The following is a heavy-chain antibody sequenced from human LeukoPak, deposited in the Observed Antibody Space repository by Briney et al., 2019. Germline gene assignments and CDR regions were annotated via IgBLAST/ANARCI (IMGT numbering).Heavy chain of an antibody. CDR2: ISWNSGSI. CDR1: GFTFDDYA. Sequence: GRSLRLSCAASGFTFDDYAMHWVRQAPGKGLEWASGISWNSGSIGYADSVKGRFTISRDNAKNSLYLQMNSLRAEDTALYYCAKVGSSGTKESDYWGQGTLVTVSS. J-gene: IGHJ4*02. CDR3: AKVGSSGTKESDY. D-gene: IGHD6-6*01. V-gene: IGHV3-9*01.